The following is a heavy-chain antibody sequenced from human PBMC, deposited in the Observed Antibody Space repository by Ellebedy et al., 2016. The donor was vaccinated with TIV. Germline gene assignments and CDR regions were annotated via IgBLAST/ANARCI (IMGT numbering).Heavy chain of an antibody. CDR1: GGSISSSSYY. CDR3: ARGGGSYSDY. CDR2: IYYSGRT. D-gene: IGHD1-26*01. Sequence: GSLRLSCTVSGGSISSSSYYWGWIRQPPGKGLEWIGSIYYSGRTYYNPSLKSRVTISVDTSKNQFSLRLSSVSAADTAVYYCARGGGSYSDYWGQGILVTVSS. V-gene: IGHV4-39*07. J-gene: IGHJ4*02.